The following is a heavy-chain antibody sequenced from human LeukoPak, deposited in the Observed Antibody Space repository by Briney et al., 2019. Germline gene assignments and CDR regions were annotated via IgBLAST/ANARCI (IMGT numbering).Heavy chain of an antibody. CDR1: GFTFSDYY. J-gene: IGHJ6*03. CDR3: ARQITMIGNYYMDV. Sequence: PGGSLRLSCAASGFTFSDYYMSWIRQPPGKGLEWIGSIYYSGNTYYNASLKSQVSISIDTSKNQFSLKLSSVTAADTAVYYCARQITMIGNYYMDVWGKGTTVTVSS. CDR2: IYYSGNT. D-gene: IGHD3-22*01. V-gene: IGHV4-38-2*01.